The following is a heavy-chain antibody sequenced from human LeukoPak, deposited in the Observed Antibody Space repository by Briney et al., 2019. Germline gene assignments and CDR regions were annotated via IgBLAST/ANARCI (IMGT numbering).Heavy chain of an antibody. CDR1: GCSFDDYT. Sequence: GGSLRLSCAASGCSFDDYTMHWVRQAPGKGLEWVSLISWDGGSTYYADSVMGRFTISRDNSKNTLYLQMNSLRTEDTAVYYCVRLTAAGRRTDFDYWGQGTLVTVSS. D-gene: IGHD6-13*01. V-gene: IGHV3-43*01. CDR2: ISWDGGST. CDR3: VRLTAAGRRTDFDY. J-gene: IGHJ4*02.